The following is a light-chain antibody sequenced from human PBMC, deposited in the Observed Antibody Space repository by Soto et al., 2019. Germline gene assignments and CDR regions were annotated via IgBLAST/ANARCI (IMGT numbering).Light chain of an antibody. CDR3: QQRSNWPRLT. Sequence: EILVTHSPGTLPLSPEERSTRSCRASQSVSSYLAWYQQKPGQAPRLLIYDASNRATGIPARFSGSGSGTDFTLTISSLEPEDFAVYYCQQRSNWPRLTFGGGTKVDI. CDR2: DAS. J-gene: IGKJ4*01. CDR1: QSVSSY. V-gene: IGKV3-11*01.